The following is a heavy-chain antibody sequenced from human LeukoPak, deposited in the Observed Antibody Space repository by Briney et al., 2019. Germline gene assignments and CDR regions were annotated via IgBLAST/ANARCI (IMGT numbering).Heavy chain of an antibody. CDR2: IYHSGST. V-gene: IGHV4-61*05. CDR3: ASQPAMVRGVPFDY. J-gene: IGHJ4*02. Sequence: PSETLSLTCTVSGGSISSSNYYWGWIRQPPGKGLEWIGYIYHSGSTYYNPSLKSRVTISVDTSKNQFSLKLSSVTAADTAVYYCASQPAMVRGVPFDYWGQGTLVTVSS. CDR1: GGSISSSNYY. D-gene: IGHD3-10*01.